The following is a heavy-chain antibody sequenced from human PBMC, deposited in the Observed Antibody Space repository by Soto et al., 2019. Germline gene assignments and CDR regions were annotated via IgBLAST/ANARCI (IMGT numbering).Heavy chain of an antibody. Sequence: QVQLVQSGAEVKKPGASVKVSCKASGYTFTSYDINWVREASGQGLEWMGWMSPKSGNTGYAQKFQGRVTMTRSTSISTAYMELSSLTSEDTAVYYCARGPPNRGFDSWGQGTLVTVSS. CDR3: ARGPPNRGFDS. V-gene: IGHV1-8*01. D-gene: IGHD7-27*01. CDR1: GYTFTSYD. J-gene: IGHJ4*02. CDR2: MSPKSGNT.